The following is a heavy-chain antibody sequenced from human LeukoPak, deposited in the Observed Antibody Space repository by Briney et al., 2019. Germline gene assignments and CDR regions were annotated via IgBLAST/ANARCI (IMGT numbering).Heavy chain of an antibody. CDR2: IYYSGST. V-gene: IGHV4-59*12. Sequence: SETLSLTCTVSGGSISSYYWSWIRQPPGKGLEWIGYIYYSGSTNYNPSLKSRVTISVDTSKNQFSLKLSSVTAADTAVYYCARPRGEGRYYYYMDVWGKGTTVTVSS. J-gene: IGHJ6*03. CDR1: GGSISSYY. CDR3: ARPRGEGRYYYYMDV. D-gene: IGHD2-21*01.